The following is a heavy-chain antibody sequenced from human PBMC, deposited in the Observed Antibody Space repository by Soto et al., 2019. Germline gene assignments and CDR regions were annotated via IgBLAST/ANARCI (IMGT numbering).Heavy chain of an antibody. D-gene: IGHD6-6*01. J-gene: IGHJ4*02. CDR2: ISAYNGNT. V-gene: IGHV1-18*01. CDR1: GYTFTSYG. CDR3: ARVGRPLAQYSNSSYFDY. Sequence: ASVKVSCKASGYTFTSYGISWVRQAPGQGLEWMGWISAYNGNTNYAQKLQGRVTMTTDTSTSTAYMELRSLRSDDTAVYYCARVGRPLAQYSNSSYFDYWGQGTLVTVSS.